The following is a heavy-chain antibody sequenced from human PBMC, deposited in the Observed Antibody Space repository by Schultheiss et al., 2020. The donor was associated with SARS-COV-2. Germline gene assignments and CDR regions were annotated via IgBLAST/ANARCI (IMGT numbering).Heavy chain of an antibody. D-gene: IGHD6-13*01. CDR2: ISGSGGST. V-gene: IGHV3-23*01. J-gene: IGHJ4*02. CDR1: GFTVSSNY. CDR3: AKDLRSWYEDY. Sequence: GGSLRLSCAASGFTVSSNYMSWVRQAPGKGLEWVSAISGSGGSTYYADSVKGRFTISRDNSKNTLYLQMNSLRAEDTAVYYCAKDLRSWYEDYWGQGTLVTVSS.